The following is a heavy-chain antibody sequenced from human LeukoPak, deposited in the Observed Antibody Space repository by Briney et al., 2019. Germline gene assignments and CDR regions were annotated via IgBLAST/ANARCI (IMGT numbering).Heavy chain of an antibody. D-gene: IGHD3-22*01. V-gene: IGHV3-30*02. Sequence: GTSLRLSCVASGFVFSRHGMHWVRQAPGKGLQWVAFIRYDGSDHSYADSVKGRFTISRDDSKKTLYLQMNNLRPEDTAVYYCANGYDSRDYFHYFDYWGQGTRVTVSS. CDR1: GFVFSRHG. J-gene: IGHJ4*02. CDR2: IRYDGSDH. CDR3: ANGYDSRDYFHYFDY.